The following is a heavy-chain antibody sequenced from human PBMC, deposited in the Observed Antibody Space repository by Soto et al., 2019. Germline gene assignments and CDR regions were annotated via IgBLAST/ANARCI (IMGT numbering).Heavy chain of an antibody. CDR3: ALRSCSRTACPPLNSYFYMDV. V-gene: IGHV3-23*01. CDR1: GLTFSNYA. Sequence: GGSLRLSCAASGLTFSNYAMTWVRQAPGKGLEWVSGISGSGGTTFYAGSVKGRSAISRDNSKNTLYLQMKSLRAEDSAIYYCALRSCSRTACPPLNSYFYMDVWGRGTTVTVSS. J-gene: IGHJ6*03. D-gene: IGHD2-2*01. CDR2: ISGSGGTT.